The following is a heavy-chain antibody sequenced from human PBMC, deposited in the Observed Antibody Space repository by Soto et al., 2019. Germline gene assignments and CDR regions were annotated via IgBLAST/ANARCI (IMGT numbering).Heavy chain of an antibody. D-gene: IGHD3-3*01. CDR1: GGSISSRGYY. CDR2: IYYSGST. Sequence: SETLAPTCTVSGGSISSRGYYWSWIRQHPGKGLEWIGYIYYSGSTYYNPYLKSRVTIAVDTSKNQFSMKLSSVTAAETAVYYCARGNYDFWRGYYSPHYFDYWGEGTLVIVSS. CDR3: ARGNYDFWRGYYSPHYFDY. J-gene: IGHJ4*02. V-gene: IGHV4-31*03.